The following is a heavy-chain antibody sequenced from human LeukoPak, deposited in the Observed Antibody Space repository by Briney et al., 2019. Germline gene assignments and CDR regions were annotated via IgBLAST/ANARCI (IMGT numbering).Heavy chain of an antibody. Sequence: PGGSLRLSCAASGFTVSSNYMSWVRQAPGKGLEWVANIKQDGSEKYYVDSVKGRFTISRDNAKYSLYLQMNSLRAEDTAVYYCARDLSQDGAFDYWGQGTLVTVSS. V-gene: IGHV3-7*01. CDR3: ARDLSQDGAFDY. CDR2: IKQDGSEK. D-gene: IGHD2-15*01. J-gene: IGHJ4*02. CDR1: GFTVSSNY.